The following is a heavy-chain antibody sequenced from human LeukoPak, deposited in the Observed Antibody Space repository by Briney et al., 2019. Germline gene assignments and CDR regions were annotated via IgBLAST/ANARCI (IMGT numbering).Heavy chain of an antibody. J-gene: IGHJ6*02. D-gene: IGHD1-26*01. Sequence: PGGSLRLSCAASGFAFSSYWMSWVRQAPGKGLEWVANIKLDGSEKSYVDSVKGRFTISRDNAKNSLYLQMTSLRADDTAVYYCARDRWQLLEGQYHFCGMDVWGQGTTVTVSS. V-gene: IGHV3-7*01. CDR3: ARDRWQLLEGQYHFCGMDV. CDR1: GFAFSSYW. CDR2: IKLDGSEK.